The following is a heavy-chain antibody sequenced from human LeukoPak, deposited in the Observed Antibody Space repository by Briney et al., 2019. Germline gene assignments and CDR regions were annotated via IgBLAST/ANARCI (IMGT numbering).Heavy chain of an antibody. CDR1: GDSVSCNSAA. CDR2: TYYRSKWYN. V-gene: IGHV6-1*01. CDR3: ARGGEMATRPPQYWYFDL. J-gene: IGHJ2*01. Sequence: SQTLSRTCAISGDSVSCNSAAGNWIRPSPSRGLEWLGRTYYRSKWYNDYAVSVKSRITINPDTSKNQFSLQLNPVTPEDTAVYYCARGGEMATRPPQYWYFDLWGRGTLVTVSS. D-gene: IGHD5-24*01.